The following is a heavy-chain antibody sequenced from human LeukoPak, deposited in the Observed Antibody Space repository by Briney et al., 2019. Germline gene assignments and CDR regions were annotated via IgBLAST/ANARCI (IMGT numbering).Heavy chain of an antibody. Sequence: GGSLRLSCAASGFLFSSYWMSWVRQAPGKGLEGVANIKQDGSEKYYLDSVKGRFTISRGNAKNSLYLQMNSLRAEDTAVYYCAREDSSGNWFDAWGQGTRVTVSS. CDR3: AREDSSGNWFDA. V-gene: IGHV3-7*01. CDR2: IKQDGSEK. J-gene: IGHJ5*02. D-gene: IGHD6-19*01. CDR1: GFLFSSYW.